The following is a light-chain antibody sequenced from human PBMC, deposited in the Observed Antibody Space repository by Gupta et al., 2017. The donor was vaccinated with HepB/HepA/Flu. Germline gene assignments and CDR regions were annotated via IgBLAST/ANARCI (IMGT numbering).Light chain of an antibody. CDR2: WAS. J-gene: IGKJ4*01. V-gene: IGKV4-1*01. CDR3: QQENSTPFT. Sequence: DIVMTQSPDSLAVSLGERATINCKSSQSVLYSSNNKNYLAWYQQKPGQPPKLLIYWASPRESGVPDRFSGSGSGTDFTLTISSLHAEDVPVYYCQQENSTPFTFGGGTKVEI. CDR1: QSVLYSSNNKNY.